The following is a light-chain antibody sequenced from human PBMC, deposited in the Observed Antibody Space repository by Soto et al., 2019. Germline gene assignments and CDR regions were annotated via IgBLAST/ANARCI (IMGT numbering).Light chain of an antibody. Sequence: QSVLTXPPSASGSPGQSVTISCTGTSSDVGGYNFVSWYQQHPGKAPKLMIFEVSKRPSGVPDRFSGSKSGNTASLTVSGLQAEDEADYYCSSLAGNNNHYVFGTGTKVTVL. CDR2: EVS. V-gene: IGLV2-8*01. J-gene: IGLJ1*01. CDR1: SSDVGGYNF. CDR3: SSLAGNNNHYV.